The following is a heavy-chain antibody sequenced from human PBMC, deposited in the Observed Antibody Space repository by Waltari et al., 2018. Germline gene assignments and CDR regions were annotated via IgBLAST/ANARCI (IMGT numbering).Heavy chain of an antibody. CDR3: ARGIAADGGGGY. Sequence: EVHLVESGGGLVQPGGSLRLSCAASGFTLRGYEMNWVRQAPGKGLEWSSYMRSTGDTIYYADSVKGRFTISRDNAKNTLYLQMKRLRADDTALYYCARGIAADGGGGYWGQGILVTVSS. CDR2: MRSTGDTI. J-gene: IGHJ4*02. CDR1: GFTLRGYE. D-gene: IGHD6-13*01. V-gene: IGHV3-48*03.